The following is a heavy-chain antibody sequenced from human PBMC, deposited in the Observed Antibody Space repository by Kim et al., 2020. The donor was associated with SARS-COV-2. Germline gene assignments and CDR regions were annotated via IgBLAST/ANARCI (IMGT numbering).Heavy chain of an antibody. J-gene: IGHJ4*02. CDR3: ARAQYDFWSGYYPYFDY. Sequence: VRGRFTIYRDNAKNSLYLQMNSLRAEDTAVYYCARAQYDFWSGYYPYFDYWGQGTLVTVSS. V-gene: IGHV3-7*04. D-gene: IGHD3-3*01.